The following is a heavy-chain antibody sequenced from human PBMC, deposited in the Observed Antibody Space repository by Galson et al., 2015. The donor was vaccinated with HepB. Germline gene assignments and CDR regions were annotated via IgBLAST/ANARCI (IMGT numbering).Heavy chain of an antibody. Sequence: SVKVSCKASGYSFTNYAMHWVRQAPGQRLEWMGWINPGSGYTKSSQTFQGRVSITRDTSASTVYMELTSLTSEDTAVYYCARDRLELIIFGIPIVKFDYWGQGSLVTVSS. CDR2: INPGSGYT. CDR1: GYSFTNYA. V-gene: IGHV1-3*01. CDR3: ARDRLELIIFGIPIVKFDY. J-gene: IGHJ4*02. D-gene: IGHD3-16*01.